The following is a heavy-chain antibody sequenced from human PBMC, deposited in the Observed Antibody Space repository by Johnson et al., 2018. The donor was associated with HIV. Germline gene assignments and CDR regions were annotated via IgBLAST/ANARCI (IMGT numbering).Heavy chain of an antibody. Sequence: VQVVESGGGLVQPGGSLRLSCAASGFTFSSYWMSWVRQAPGKGLEWMANIKQDGSEKYYVDSVRGRFTISRDNAKNSLYLQMNSLRAEDTAVYYCAKDNPRLGGAFDIWGQGTMVTVSS. J-gene: IGHJ3*02. CDR3: AKDNPRLGGAFDI. V-gene: IGHV3-7*01. CDR2: IKQDGSEK. CDR1: GFTFSSYW. D-gene: IGHD3-16*01.